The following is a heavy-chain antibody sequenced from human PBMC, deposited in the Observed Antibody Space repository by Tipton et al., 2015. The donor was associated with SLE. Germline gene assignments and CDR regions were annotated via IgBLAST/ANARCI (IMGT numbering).Heavy chain of an antibody. J-gene: IGHJ5*02. Sequence: GLVKPSETLSLTCTVSGDSISRYYWTWIRQSPGKGLEWIGYVFFTGNTNYNPSLKNRVTISIDTSKNQFSLKLTSVTAADTAVYYCARISPSMESYCDGDCSNWLDPWGQGTLVTVSS. CDR1: GDSISRYY. V-gene: IGHV4-59*01. CDR3: ARISPSMESYCDGDCSNWLDP. D-gene: IGHD2-21*01. CDR2: VFFTGNT.